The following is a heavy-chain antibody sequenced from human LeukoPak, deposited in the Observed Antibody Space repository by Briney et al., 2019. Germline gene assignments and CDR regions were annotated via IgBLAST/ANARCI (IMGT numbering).Heavy chain of an antibody. Sequence: SETLSLTCTVSGGSISSYYWNWIRQPPGKGLEWIGYIYSSGTTNYNPSLRSRVSMSVDTSKNQFSLRLSSVTAADTAVYYCARALHPRDITIFGVVIKGYYYYYMDVWGKGTTVTVSS. J-gene: IGHJ6*03. CDR3: ARALHPRDITIFGVVIKGYYYYYMDV. D-gene: IGHD3-3*01. V-gene: IGHV4-59*12. CDR2: IYSSGTT. CDR1: GGSISSYY.